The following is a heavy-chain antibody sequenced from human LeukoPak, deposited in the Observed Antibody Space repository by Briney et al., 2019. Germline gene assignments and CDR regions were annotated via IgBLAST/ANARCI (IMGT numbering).Heavy chain of an antibody. CDR1: GYSISSAYY. D-gene: IGHD3-9*01. CDR3: ARSHPILRYFDWLLPFDY. Sequence: TSETLSLTCSASGYSISSAYYWGWIRQPPGKGLEWIATIHYSGSTYYNPSLKSRVTISVDTSKNQFSLKLSSVTAADTAVYYCARSHPILRYFDWLLPFDYWGQGTLVTVSS. CDR2: IHYSGST. V-gene: IGHV4-38-2*02. J-gene: IGHJ4*02.